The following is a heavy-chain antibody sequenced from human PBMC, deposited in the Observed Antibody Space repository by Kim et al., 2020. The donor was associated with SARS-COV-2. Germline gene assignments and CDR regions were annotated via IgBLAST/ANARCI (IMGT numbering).Heavy chain of an antibody. Sequence: GGSLRLSCAASGFIFSSYAMSWVRQAPGKGLEGVSTISGSGGNTFYADSVKGRFTISRDNSKNTLYLQMSSLRAEDTAMYYCAKDQILGNGLYDPFDFWGQGTLVTVSS. V-gene: IGHV3-23*01. J-gene: IGHJ4*02. CDR2: ISGSGGNT. CDR3: AKDQILGNGLYDPFDF. CDR1: GFIFSSYA. D-gene: IGHD3-3*01.